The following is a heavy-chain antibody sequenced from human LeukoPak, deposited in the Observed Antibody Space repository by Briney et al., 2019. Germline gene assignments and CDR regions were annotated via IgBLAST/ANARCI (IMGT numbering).Heavy chain of an antibody. CDR2: ISGSGGST. J-gene: IGHJ6*02. V-gene: IGHV3-23*01. CDR1: GFTFSSYA. Sequence: SGGSLRLSCAASGFTFSSYAMSWVRQAPGKGLEWVSGISGSGGSTYYADSVKGRFTISRDNSQNTLYLQMNSLRAEDTAVYNCAKGLGYYYYGVDVWGQGTTVTVSS. CDR3: AKGLGYYYYGVDV.